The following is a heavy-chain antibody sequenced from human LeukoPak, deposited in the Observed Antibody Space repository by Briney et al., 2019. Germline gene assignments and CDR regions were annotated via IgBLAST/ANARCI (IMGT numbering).Heavy chain of an antibody. CDR2: ISSSSSTI. CDR1: GFSFGTDA. D-gene: IGHD2-15*01. Sequence: GGSLRLSCAASGFSFGTDAMNWVRQAPGKGLEWVSYISSSSSTIYFPDSVKGRFTISRDNAKNSLYLQMNSLRAEDTAVYYCARGYCIGGSCYSGDAFDIWGQGTMVTVSS. CDR3: ARGYCIGGSCYSGDAFDI. V-gene: IGHV3-48*01. J-gene: IGHJ3*02.